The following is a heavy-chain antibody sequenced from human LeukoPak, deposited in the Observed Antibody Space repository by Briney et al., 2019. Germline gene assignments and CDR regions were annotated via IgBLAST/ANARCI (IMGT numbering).Heavy chain of an antibody. Sequence: GESLKISCKGSGYSFTSYWIGWVRQMPGKGLEWMGIIYPGDSDTRYSPSFQGQVTISADKSISTAYLQWSSLKASDTAMYYCARHIDPYYYDSSGYYPPTGGMDVWGQGTTVTVSS. CDR2: IYPGDSDT. CDR1: GYSFTSYW. V-gene: IGHV5-51*01. CDR3: ARHIDPYYYDSSGYYPPTGGMDV. D-gene: IGHD3-22*01. J-gene: IGHJ6*02.